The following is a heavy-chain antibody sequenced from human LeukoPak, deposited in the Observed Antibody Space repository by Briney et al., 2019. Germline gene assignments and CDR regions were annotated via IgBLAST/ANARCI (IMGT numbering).Heavy chain of an antibody. Sequence: PSETLSLTCTVSGGSISSYYWSWIRQPPGKGLECIVYIYYSGSTNYNPSLKSRVTISVDTSKNQFSLKLSSVTAADTAVYYCARGAVLRYFDWLPPDVWGQGTTVTVSS. CDR2: IYYSGST. V-gene: IGHV4-59*01. D-gene: IGHD3-9*01. J-gene: IGHJ6*02. CDR3: ARGAVLRYFDWLPPDV. CDR1: GGSISSYY.